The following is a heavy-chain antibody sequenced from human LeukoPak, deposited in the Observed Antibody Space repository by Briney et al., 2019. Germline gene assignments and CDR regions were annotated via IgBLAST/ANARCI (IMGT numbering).Heavy chain of an antibody. CDR3: ASLMVRGVIRSYNWFDP. J-gene: IGHJ5*02. V-gene: IGHV4-4*07. CDR1: GGSISSYY. Sequence: SETLSLTCTVSGGSISSYYWSWIRQPAGKGLEWIGRIYTSGSTNYNPSLKSRVTISVDTSKNQFSLKLSSVTAADTAVYYCASLMVRGVIRSYNWFDPWGQGTLVTVSS. CDR2: IYTSGST. D-gene: IGHD3-10*01.